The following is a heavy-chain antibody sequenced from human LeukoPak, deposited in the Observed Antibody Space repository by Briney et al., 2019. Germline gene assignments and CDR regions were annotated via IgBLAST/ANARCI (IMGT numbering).Heavy chain of an antibody. CDR2: ISASVGAT. CDR3: AALSRRPIAVAGSDFGGY. V-gene: IGHV3-23*01. CDR1: GFTFTNYA. Sequence: GGSLRLSCAASGFTFTNYAMSWVRQPPGKGLEWVSGISASVGATYYAASVQGRFTISRDNAKNSLYLQMNSLRDEDTAVYYCAALSRRPIAVAGSDFGGYWGQGTLVTVSS. D-gene: IGHD6-19*01. J-gene: IGHJ4*02.